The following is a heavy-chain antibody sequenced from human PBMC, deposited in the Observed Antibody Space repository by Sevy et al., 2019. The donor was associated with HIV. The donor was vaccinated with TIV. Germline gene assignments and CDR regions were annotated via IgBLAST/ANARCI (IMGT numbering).Heavy chain of an antibody. J-gene: IGHJ3*02. CDR3: ARDTYYYHTNDAFDI. CDR1: GYTFSSYG. D-gene: IGHD3-22*01. Sequence: ASVKVYCKASGYTFSSYGISWVRQAPGQGLEWMGWISVHTGNTNFGQKIQGRLTMTTDTSKGTAYMELRSLRSDDTAVYYCARDTYYYHTNDAFDIWGQGTMVTVSS. V-gene: IGHV1-18*01. CDR2: ISVHTGNT.